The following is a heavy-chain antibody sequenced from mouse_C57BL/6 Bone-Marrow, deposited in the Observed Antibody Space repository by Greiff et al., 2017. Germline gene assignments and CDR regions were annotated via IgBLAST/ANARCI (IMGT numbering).Heavy chain of an antibody. D-gene: IGHD1-1*01. V-gene: IGHV1-85*01. J-gene: IGHJ4*01. CDR2: IYPRDGST. CDR1: GYTFTSYD. Sequence: QVQLQQSGPELVKPGASVKLSCKASGYTFTSYDINWVKQRPGQGLEWIGWIYPRDGSTKYNAKFKGKATLTVDTSSSTAYMELHSLTSEDSAVYFCARSCGSSPYYCAMDYWGQGTSVTVSS. CDR3: ARSCGSSPYYCAMDY.